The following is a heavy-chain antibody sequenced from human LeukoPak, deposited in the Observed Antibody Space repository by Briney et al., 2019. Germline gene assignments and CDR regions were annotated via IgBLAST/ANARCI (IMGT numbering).Heavy chain of an antibody. D-gene: IGHD3-10*01. CDR3: ATVSAFFYYSGSYYTFDY. CDR2: IYHSGST. Sequence: SSETLSLTCAVSGGSISSSKWWSWVRQPPGKGLEWIGEIYHSGSTNYNPSLKSRVTISVDKSKNQFSLRLSSVTAADTAVYYCATVSAFFYYSGSYYTFDYWGQGTLVTVSS. V-gene: IGHV4-4*02. CDR1: GGSISSSKW. J-gene: IGHJ4*02.